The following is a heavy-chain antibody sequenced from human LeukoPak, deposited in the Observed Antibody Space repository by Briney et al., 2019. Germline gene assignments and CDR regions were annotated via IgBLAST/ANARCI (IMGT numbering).Heavy chain of an antibody. J-gene: IGHJ4*02. D-gene: IGHD2-15*01. CDR1: GGTFSSYG. Sequence: SVKVSCKASGGTFSSYGVSWVRQAPGQGLEWMGRIIPILAITNYAQKFQGRVTITADKSTGTAYMELSSLRSEDTAVYYCARSKTPDYWGQGTLVTVSS. CDR3: ARSKTPDY. CDR2: IIPILAIT. V-gene: IGHV1-69*04.